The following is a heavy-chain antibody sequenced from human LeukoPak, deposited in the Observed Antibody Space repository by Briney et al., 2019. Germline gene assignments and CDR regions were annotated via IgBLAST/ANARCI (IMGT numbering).Heavy chain of an antibody. CDR2: ISESGDTT. CDR3: AKQWVDC. D-gene: IGHD1-26*01. V-gene: IGHV3-23*01. Sequence: GGSLRLSXAASGFTFNNYAMNWVRQAPGKGLEWVSSISESGDTTHYADSVKGRVTISRDNSQNTLYLQMNSLRAEDTALYYCAKQWVDCWGQGTLVTVSS. CDR1: GFTFNNYA. J-gene: IGHJ4*02.